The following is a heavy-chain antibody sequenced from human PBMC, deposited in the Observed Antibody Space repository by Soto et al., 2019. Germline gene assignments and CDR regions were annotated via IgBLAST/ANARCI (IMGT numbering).Heavy chain of an antibody. CDR2: IIPIFGTA. CDR1: GGTFSSYA. V-gene: IGHV1-69*13. D-gene: IGHD2-2*01. J-gene: IGHJ6*02. Sequence: SVKVSCKASGGTFSSYAISWVRQAPGQGLEWMGGIIPIFGTANYAQKFQGRVTITADESTSTAYMELSSLRSEDTAVYYCARSSCISTSCYAPGSGMDVWGQGTTVTVSS. CDR3: ARSSCISTSCYAPGSGMDV.